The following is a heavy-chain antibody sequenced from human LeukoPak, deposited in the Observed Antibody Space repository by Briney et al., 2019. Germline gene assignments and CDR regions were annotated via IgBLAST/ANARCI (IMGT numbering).Heavy chain of an antibody. D-gene: IGHD6-19*01. J-gene: IGHJ5*02. V-gene: IGHV4-30-2*01. CDR2: IYYSGST. Sequence: SETLSLTCAVSGGSISSGGFSLTWIRQAPGKGLEWIGYIYYSGSTYYSPSLKSRVTISVDRSKNQFSLTLSSVTAADTAVYFCARIAGQWWFDPWGQGTLVTVSS. CDR1: GGSISSGGFS. CDR3: ARIAGQWWFDP.